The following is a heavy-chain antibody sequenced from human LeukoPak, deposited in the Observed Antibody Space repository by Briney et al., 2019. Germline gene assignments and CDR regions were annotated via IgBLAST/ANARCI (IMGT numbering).Heavy chain of an antibody. D-gene: IGHD6-19*01. Sequence: ASVKVSCRASGYTFTTYGINWVRQAPGQGLEWMGWIKTYNGDTNTAQKFLDRIIMTTDKSTGTAYMELRSLRSDDTAVYYCAKDGGQQWLTNYYSYGMDVWGQGTTVIVSS. V-gene: IGHV1-18*01. CDR3: AKDGGQQWLTNYYSYGMDV. CDR2: IKTYNGDT. CDR1: GYTFTTYG. J-gene: IGHJ6*02.